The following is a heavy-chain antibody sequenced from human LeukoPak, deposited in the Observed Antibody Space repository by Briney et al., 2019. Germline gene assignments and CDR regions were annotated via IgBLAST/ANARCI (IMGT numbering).Heavy chain of an antibody. J-gene: IGHJ6*03. CDR2: ISGRGGDT. Sequence: PGGSLRLSCAASGFIFSNYGMSWVRQAPGKGLEWVSAISGRGGDTYYADSVKGRFTISRDNSKNTLFLQMNSLRAEDKAVYYCAKGPYDYGDYHGYYYYYMDVWGEGTTLTISS. CDR1: GFIFSNYG. CDR3: AKGPYDYGDYHGYYYYYMDV. D-gene: IGHD4-17*01. V-gene: IGHV3-23*01.